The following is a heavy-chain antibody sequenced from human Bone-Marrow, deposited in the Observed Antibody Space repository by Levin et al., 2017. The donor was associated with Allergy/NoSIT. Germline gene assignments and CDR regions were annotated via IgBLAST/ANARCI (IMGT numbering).Heavy chain of an antibody. V-gene: IGHV4-39*07. CDR3: ARDSYDSTGPDY. CDR1: GDSISNDGKY. D-gene: IGHD2-8*02. CDR2: VYVNGNA. Sequence: SETLSLTCIVSGDSISNDGKYWGWIRQPPGKGLEWIGSVYVNGNAYYNPSLKSRGTFSVDTSKNQFSLKLSAVTAADTAVYYCARDSYDSTGPDYWGRGTLVTVSS. J-gene: IGHJ4*02.